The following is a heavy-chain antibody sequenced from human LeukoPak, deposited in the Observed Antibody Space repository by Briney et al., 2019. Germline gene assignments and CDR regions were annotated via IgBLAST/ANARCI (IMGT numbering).Heavy chain of an antibody. J-gene: IGHJ4*02. D-gene: IGHD4-17*01. CDR2: IYSGGNT. V-gene: IGHV3-53*01. CDR1: GFTFSSNS. CDR3: ARRAGEYSHPYDY. Sequence: GGSLRLSCTVSGFTFSSNSMSWVRQAPGKGLEWVSFIYSGGNTNYSDSVKGRFTISRDNSKNTLYLQMNSLRAEDTAVYYCARRAGEYSHPYDYWGQGTLVTVSS.